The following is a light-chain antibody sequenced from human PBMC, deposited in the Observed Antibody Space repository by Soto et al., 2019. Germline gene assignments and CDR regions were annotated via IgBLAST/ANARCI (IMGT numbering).Light chain of an antibody. V-gene: IGKV1-5*03. CDR3: QQYNSYSRT. CDR2: KAS. Sequence: DIQMTQSPSTLSASVGDRVTITCRASQTISSWLAWYQQKQGKAPKVLIYKASSLESGVPSRFSGSGSGTAFPLTISSLQPDDFATYYCQQYNSYSRTFGQGTKVDIK. CDR1: QTISSW. J-gene: IGKJ1*01.